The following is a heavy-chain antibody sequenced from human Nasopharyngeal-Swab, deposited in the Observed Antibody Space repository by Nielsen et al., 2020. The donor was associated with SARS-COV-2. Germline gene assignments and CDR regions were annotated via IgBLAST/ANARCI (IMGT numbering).Heavy chain of an antibody. Sequence: WIRQPPGKGLEWVSSISSSSSYIYYADSVKGRFTISRDNAKNSLYLQMNSLRAEDTAVYYCAKGVYYYGSGSYWGGFDYWGQGTLVTVSS. CDR3: AKGVYYYGSGSYWGGFDY. J-gene: IGHJ4*02. V-gene: IGHV3-21*04. D-gene: IGHD3-10*01. CDR2: ISSSSSYI.